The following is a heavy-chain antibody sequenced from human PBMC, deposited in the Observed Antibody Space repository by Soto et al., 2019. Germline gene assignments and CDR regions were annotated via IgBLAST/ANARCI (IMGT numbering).Heavy chain of an antibody. CDR1: GFTFRSYA. V-gene: IGHV3-23*01. CDR2: ISGSGGST. CDR3: GKGADSSPHPDFSYYGMDV. D-gene: IGHD6-13*01. Sequence: GGSLRLSCAASGFTFRSYAMSWVRQAPGKGLEWVSAISGSGGSTYYADSVKGRFTISRDNSKNTMYLQMNSLRAEDTAVYYCGKGADSSPHPDFSYYGMDVWGQGTTVTVSS. J-gene: IGHJ6*02.